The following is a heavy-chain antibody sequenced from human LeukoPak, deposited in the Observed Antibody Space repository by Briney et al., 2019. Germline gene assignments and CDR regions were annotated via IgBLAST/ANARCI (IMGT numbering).Heavy chain of an antibody. D-gene: IGHD1-26*01. V-gene: IGHV3-30*18. CDR3: AKDQWELLDYFDY. CDR1: GFTFSSYG. Sequence: GGSLRLSCAASGFTFSSYGMHWVRQAPGKGLEWVPVISYDGSNKYYADSVKGRFTISRDNSKNTLYLQMNSLRAEDTAVYYCAKDQWELLDYFDYWGQGTLVTVSS. CDR2: ISYDGSNK. J-gene: IGHJ4*02.